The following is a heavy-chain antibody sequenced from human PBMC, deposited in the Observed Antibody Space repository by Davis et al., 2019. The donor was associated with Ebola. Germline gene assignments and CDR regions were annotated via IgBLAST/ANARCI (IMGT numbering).Heavy chain of an antibody. CDR2: IYYSGRT. J-gene: IGHJ4*02. CDR1: GGSISSGDYY. CDR3: AGNGGSCYSCFDY. Sequence: SETLSLTCTVSGGSISSGDYYWSWIRQPPGKGLEWIGYIYYSGRTYYNPSLKSRVTISVDTSKNQFSLKLSSVTAADTAVYYCAGNGGSCYSCFDYWGQGTLVTVSS. V-gene: IGHV4-30-4*01. D-gene: IGHD2-15*01.